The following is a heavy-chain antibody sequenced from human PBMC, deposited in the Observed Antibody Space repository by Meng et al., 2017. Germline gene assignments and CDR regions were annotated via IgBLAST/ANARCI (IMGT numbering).Heavy chain of an antibody. Sequence: ASVKVSCKASGYTFTSYHLHWVRQAPGQGLEWMGFINPSGGSTIYAQKFQGRVTMTRDTSTSTVYMELSSLRSEDTAVYYCAREGVTSYYYYGMDVWGQGTSVTFSS. CDR1: GYTFTSYH. D-gene: IGHD4-23*01. V-gene: IGHV1-46*01. J-gene: IGHJ6*02. CDR2: INPSGGST. CDR3: AREGVTSYYYYGMDV.